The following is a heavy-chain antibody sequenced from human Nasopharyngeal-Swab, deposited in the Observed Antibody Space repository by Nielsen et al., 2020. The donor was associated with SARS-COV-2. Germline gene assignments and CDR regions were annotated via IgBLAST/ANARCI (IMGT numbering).Heavy chain of an antibody. J-gene: IGHJ4*02. CDR1: GFTFSSYS. D-gene: IGHD4-23*01. CDR2: ISSSSSYI. V-gene: IGHV3-21*01. Sequence: GESLKISCAASGFTFSSYSMNWVRQAPGKGLEWVSSISSSSSYIYYAGSVKGRFTISRDNAKNSLCLQMNSLRAEDTAVYYCARGGNSVYWGQGTLVTVSS. CDR3: ARGGNSVY.